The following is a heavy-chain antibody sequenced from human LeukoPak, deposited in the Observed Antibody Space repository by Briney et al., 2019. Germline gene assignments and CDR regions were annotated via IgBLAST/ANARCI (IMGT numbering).Heavy chain of an antibody. Sequence: GASVKVSCKASGYTFTTYYMHWVRQAPGQGLDWMGIINPNTGSTTYAQKFHGRVTMTRDTSTSTVYMDLSSLRSEDTAVYYCARGYSSTWYNWFDPWGQGTLVTVSS. V-gene: IGHV1-46*01. CDR2: INPNTGST. CDR3: ARGYSSTWYNWFDP. J-gene: IGHJ5*02. CDR1: GYTFTTYY. D-gene: IGHD2-2*01.